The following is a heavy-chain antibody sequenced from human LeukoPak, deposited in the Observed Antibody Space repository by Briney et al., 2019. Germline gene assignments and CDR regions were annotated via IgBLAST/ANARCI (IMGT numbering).Heavy chain of an antibody. J-gene: IGHJ4*02. CDR2: INHDGSEK. CDR1: GFTFSSYS. V-gene: IGHV3-7*01. CDR3: VGSNIAAV. D-gene: IGHD6-13*01. Sequence: EPGGSLRLSCAASGFTFSSYSMNWVRQAPGKGLEWVANINHDGSEKYYVDSVQGRFTISRDNAQSSLYLQMNNLRAEDTAVYFCVGSNIAAVWGQGALVTVSS.